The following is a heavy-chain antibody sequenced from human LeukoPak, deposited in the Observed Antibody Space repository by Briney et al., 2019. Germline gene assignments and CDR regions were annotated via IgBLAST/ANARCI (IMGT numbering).Heavy chain of an antibody. Sequence: GGSLRLSCAASGFTFSSYSMNWVRQAPGKGLEWVSYISSSSSTIYYAASVKGRFTISNDNAKNSLYLQMNSLRAEDTAVYYCARDSIRGGGLRYFDWLYYFGYWGQGTLVTVSS. D-gene: IGHD3-9*01. CDR3: ARDSIRGGGLRYFDWLYYFGY. CDR1: GFTFSSYS. CDR2: ISSSSSTI. J-gene: IGHJ4*02. V-gene: IGHV3-48*01.